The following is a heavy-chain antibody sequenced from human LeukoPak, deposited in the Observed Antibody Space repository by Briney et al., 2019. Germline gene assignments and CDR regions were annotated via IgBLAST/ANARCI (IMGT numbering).Heavy chain of an antibody. CDR3: ARVGSPRLRII. D-gene: IGHD3-16*01. J-gene: IGHJ4*02. Sequence: MASETLSLTCTVSGGSISSGGYYWSWMRQPPGKGLEWIGYIYHSGSTYYNPSLKSRVAISVDKSKNQSSLKLSSVTAADTAVYYCARVGSPRLRIIWGQGTLVTVSS. CDR2: IYHSGST. V-gene: IGHV4-30-2*01. CDR1: GGSISSGGYY.